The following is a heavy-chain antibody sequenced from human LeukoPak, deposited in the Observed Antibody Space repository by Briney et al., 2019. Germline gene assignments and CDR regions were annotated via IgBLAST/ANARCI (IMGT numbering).Heavy chain of an antibody. D-gene: IGHD6-6*01. CDR1: GGSISSGGYY. V-gene: IGHV4-61*08. CDR3: ARGTAARLGGYFDY. CDR2: IYYSGST. J-gene: IGHJ4*02. Sequence: SQTLSLTCTVSGGSISSGGYYWSWIRQPPGKGLEWIGYIYYSGSTNYNPSLKSRVTISVDTSKNQFSLKLSSVTAADTAVYYCARGTAARLGGYFDYWGQGTLVTVSS.